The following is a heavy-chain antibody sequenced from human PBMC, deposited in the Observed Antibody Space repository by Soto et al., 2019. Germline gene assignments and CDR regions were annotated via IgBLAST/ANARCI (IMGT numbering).Heavy chain of an antibody. D-gene: IGHD6-13*01. Sequence: PSQTLSLTCAISGDSVSSNSAAWNWIRQSPSRGLEWLGRTYYRSKWYNDYAVSVKSRITINPDTSKNQFSLQLNSVTPEDTAVYYCARTSSIAAAGTVPYYYYGMDVWGQGTTVTVSS. J-gene: IGHJ6*02. CDR3: ARTSSIAAAGTVPYYYYGMDV. CDR1: GDSVSSNSAA. CDR2: TYYRSKWYN. V-gene: IGHV6-1*01.